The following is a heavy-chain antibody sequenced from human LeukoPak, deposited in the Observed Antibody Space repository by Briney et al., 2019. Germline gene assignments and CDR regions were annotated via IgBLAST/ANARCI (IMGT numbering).Heavy chain of an antibody. CDR2: INDDGSST. J-gene: IGHJ4*02. V-gene: IGHV3-74*03. CDR3: VKDSPPRYSGSPPAY. CDR1: GFTFNNFW. D-gene: IGHD1-26*01. Sequence: GGSLRLSCAASGFTFNNFWMHWVRQAPGKGLVWVSRINDDGSSTTYADSVKGRFTISRDNAKNSLYLQMNSLRADDTAVYYCVKDSPPRYSGSPPAYWGQGTLVTVSS.